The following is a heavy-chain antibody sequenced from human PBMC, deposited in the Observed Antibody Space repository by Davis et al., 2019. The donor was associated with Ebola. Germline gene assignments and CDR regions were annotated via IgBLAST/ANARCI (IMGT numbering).Heavy chain of an antibody. V-gene: IGHV1-69*13. CDR3: ASRRPDYGDYVYFQH. Sequence: AASVKVSCKASGYTFTSYYMHWVRQAPGQGLEWMGGIIPIFGTANYAQKFQGRVTITADESTSTAYMELSSLRSEDTAVYYCASRRPDYGDYVYFQHWGQGTLVTVSS. J-gene: IGHJ1*01. CDR2: IIPIFGTA. D-gene: IGHD4-17*01. CDR1: GYTFTSYY.